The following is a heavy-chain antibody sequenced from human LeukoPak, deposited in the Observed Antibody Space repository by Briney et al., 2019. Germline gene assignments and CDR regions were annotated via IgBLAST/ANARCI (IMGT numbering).Heavy chain of an antibody. V-gene: IGHV4-39*01. CDR1: GGSISSSSYY. Sequence: SETLSLTCTVSGGSISSSSYYWGWIRQPPGKGLEWIGSIYYSGSTYYNPSLQSRVTILADTSKNQFSLKLSSVTAADTAVYYCARRYCTNGVCYRSGFDIWGQGTMVTVSS. CDR3: ARRYCTNGVCYRSGFDI. J-gene: IGHJ3*02. D-gene: IGHD2-8*01. CDR2: IYYSGST.